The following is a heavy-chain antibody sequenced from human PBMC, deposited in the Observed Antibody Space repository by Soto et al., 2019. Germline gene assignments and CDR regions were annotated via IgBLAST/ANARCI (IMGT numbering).Heavy chain of an antibody. CDR2: IRAYNGNT. Sequence: VQLVQSGAEVKKPRASVKVSCKASGYAFTSYGISWVRQAPGQGLEWMGWIRAYNGNTNYPQKLRGRVTMTTDTSTSTVYLELRSLRSDDTAVYYCAREGPPSLTWGQGTLVTVSS. CDR3: AREGPPSLT. V-gene: IGHV1-18*01. D-gene: IGHD2-2*01. CDR1: GYAFTSYG. J-gene: IGHJ5*02.